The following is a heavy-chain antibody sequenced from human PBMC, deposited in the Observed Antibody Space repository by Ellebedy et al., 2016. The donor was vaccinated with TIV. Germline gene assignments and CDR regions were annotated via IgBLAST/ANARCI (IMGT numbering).Heavy chain of an antibody. CDR2: INSDGRST. D-gene: IGHD6-13*01. J-gene: IGHJ4*02. CDR1: GFTLRSYW. V-gene: IGHV3-74*01. CDR3: ARVVSSSWYDDY. Sequence: PGGSLRLSCAASGFTLRSYWMHWVRQAPGKGLVWVSRINSDGRSTSYADSVMGRFTISRDNAKNTLYLQMNSLRADDTAVYYCARVVSSSWYDDYWGQGTTVTVSS.